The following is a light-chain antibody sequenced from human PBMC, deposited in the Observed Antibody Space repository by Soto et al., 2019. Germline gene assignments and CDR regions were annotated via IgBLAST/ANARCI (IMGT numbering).Light chain of an antibody. V-gene: IGKV1-39*01. Sequence: DIQMTQSPSSLSASVGDRVTIACRASQSVSNNLKWYQQKPGKAPNLLIFNTFNLQNGVSSRFSGSGSETDFTLTISTPQPEDFATYYCQQSYGTRTFGQGTKVEIK. CDR1: QSVSNN. CDR2: NTF. CDR3: QQSYGTRT. J-gene: IGKJ1*01.